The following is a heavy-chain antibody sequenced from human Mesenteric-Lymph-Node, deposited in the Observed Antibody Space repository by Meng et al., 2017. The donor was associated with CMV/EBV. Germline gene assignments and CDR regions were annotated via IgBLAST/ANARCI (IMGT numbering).Heavy chain of an antibody. Sequence: LPCAGYCGPFSGYYWSWIRQPPGKGLEWLGEFNRGGSTNYNPSLKSRVTISVDTSKNRFSLKLNSVSAADTAVYYCARGYGSGSYWLYWGQGTLVTVSS. CDR3: ARGYGSGSYWLY. CDR2: FNRGGST. J-gene: IGHJ4*02. V-gene: IGHV4-34*01. CDR1: CGPFSGYY. D-gene: IGHD3-10*01.